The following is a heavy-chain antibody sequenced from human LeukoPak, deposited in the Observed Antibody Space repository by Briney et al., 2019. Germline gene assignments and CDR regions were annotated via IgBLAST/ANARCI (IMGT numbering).Heavy chain of an antibody. J-gene: IGHJ5*02. Sequence: GGSLRLSCAASGFTFSSYSMNWVRQAPGKGLEWVSSISSSSSYIYYADSVKGRFTISRDNAKNSLYLQMNSLRAEDTAVYYSERDPDCSSTSCYSSKVDPWGQGTLVTVSS. CDR2: ISSSSSYI. V-gene: IGHV3-21*01. CDR3: ERDPDCSSTSCYSSKVDP. CDR1: GFTFSSYS. D-gene: IGHD2-2*01.